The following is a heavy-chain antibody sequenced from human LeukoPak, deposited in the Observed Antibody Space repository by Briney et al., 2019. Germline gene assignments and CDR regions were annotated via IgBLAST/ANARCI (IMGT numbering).Heavy chain of an antibody. CDR2: INHSGST. CDR1: GGSFSGYY. CDR3: AGVRYCSSTSCP. J-gene: IGHJ5*02. V-gene: IGHV4-34*01. Sequence: SETLSLTCAVYGGSFSGYYWSWIRQPSGKGLEWIGEINHSGSTNYNPSLKSRVTISVDTSKNQFSLKLSSVTAADTAVYYCAGVRYCSSTSCPWGQGTLVTVSS. D-gene: IGHD2-2*01.